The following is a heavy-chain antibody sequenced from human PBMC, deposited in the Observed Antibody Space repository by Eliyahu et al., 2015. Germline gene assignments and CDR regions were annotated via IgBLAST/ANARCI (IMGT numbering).Heavy chain of an antibody. CDR1: GFPFSXYA. D-gene: IGHD2-15*01. J-gene: IGHJ4*02. Sequence: QVQLVESGGGVVQPGRSLRLSCAASGFPFSXYAMHWVRQAPGEGLEWVAVISYDGSNKYYADSVKGRFTISRDNSKNTLYLQMNSLRAEDTAVYYCARDQHSGGMSPFDYWGQGTLVTVSS. CDR3: ARDQHSGGMSPFDY. CDR2: ISYDGSNK. V-gene: IGHV3-30-3*01.